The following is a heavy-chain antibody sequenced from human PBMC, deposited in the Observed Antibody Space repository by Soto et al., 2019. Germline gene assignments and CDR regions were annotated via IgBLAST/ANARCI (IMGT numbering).Heavy chain of an antibody. CDR1: GGSISSGGYY. V-gene: IGHV4-31*03. CDR2: IYYSGST. Sequence: SQTLSLTCTVSGGSISSGGYYWSWIRQHPGKGLEWIGYIYYSGSTYYNPSLKSRVTISVDTSKNQFSLKLSSVTAADTAVYYCARGLSITTSININWFDPWGQATLVTV. J-gene: IGHJ5*02. D-gene: IGHD3-3*01. CDR3: ARGLSITTSININWFDP.